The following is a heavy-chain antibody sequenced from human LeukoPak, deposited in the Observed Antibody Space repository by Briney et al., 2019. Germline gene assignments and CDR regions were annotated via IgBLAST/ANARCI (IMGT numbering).Heavy chain of an antibody. CDR2: IYPGDSDT. CDR1: GYSFTSYW. Sequence: GESLKISCKGSGYSFTSYWIGWVRQMPGKGLEWMGIIYPGDSDTRYSPSFQGQVTISADKSISNAYLQWSSLKASDTAMYYCARLGSIAARPNWFDPWGQGTLVTVSS. D-gene: IGHD6-6*01. V-gene: IGHV5-51*01. J-gene: IGHJ5*02. CDR3: ARLGSIAARPNWFDP.